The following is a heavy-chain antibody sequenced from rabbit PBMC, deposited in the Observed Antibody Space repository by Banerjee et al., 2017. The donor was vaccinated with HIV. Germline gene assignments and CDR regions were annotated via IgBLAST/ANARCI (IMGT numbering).Heavy chain of an antibody. CDR1: GFSFSDKYV. V-gene: IGHV1S45*01. D-gene: IGHD4-2*01. J-gene: IGHJ4*01. CDR2: IDAGSSGNT. CDR3: ARDYAGINTYDW. Sequence: QELLEESGGGLVKPGRSLTLTCTASGFSFSDKYVMSWVRQAPGKGLEWIACIDAGSSGNTNYASWAKGRFTISKTPSTTVTLQMTSLTAADTATYFCARDYAGINTYDWWGPGTLVTVS.